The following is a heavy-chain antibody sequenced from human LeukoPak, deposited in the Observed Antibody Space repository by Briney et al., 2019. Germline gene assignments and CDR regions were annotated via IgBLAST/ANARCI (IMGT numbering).Heavy chain of an antibody. J-gene: IGHJ1*01. Sequence: PGGSLRLPCAASGFTFSSYAMHWARQAPGKGLEWVAVISSDGNNKYYADSVKGRFTISRDNSKNTLYLQMNSLKTEDTAVYYCTGLNHYDISGYYQYFQFWGQGTLVIVSS. V-gene: IGHV3-30-3*01. CDR1: GFTFSSYA. CDR3: TGLNHYDISGYYQYFQF. D-gene: IGHD3-22*01. CDR2: ISSDGNNK.